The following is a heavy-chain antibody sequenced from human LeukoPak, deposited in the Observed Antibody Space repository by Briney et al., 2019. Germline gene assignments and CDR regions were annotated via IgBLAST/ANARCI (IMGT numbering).Heavy chain of an antibody. D-gene: IGHD5-18*01. V-gene: IGHV1-46*01. CDR2: IQFSGGTT. CDR3: ARGQGVRRDTAMAQNYYYYGMDV. J-gene: IGHJ6*02. CDR1: EYGFTNYY. Sequence: ASVKVSCKASEYGFTNYYIHWVRQAPGQGLEWMGAIQFSGGTTTYAQKFQGRVTMTRDTSTNTVYMELNSLRSEDTAVYYCARGQGVRRDTAMAQNYYYYGMDVWGQGTTVTVSS.